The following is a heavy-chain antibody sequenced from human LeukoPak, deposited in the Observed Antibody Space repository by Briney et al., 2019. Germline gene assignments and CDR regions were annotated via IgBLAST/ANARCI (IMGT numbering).Heavy chain of an antibody. CDR1: GYTFTSYG. Sequence: ASVKVSCKASGYTFTSYGISWVRQAPGQGLEWMGWISAYNGNTNYAQKLQDRVTMTTDTSTSTAYMELRSLRSDDTAVYYCARGASGSYSNWFDPWGQGTLVTVSS. J-gene: IGHJ5*02. V-gene: IGHV1-18*01. CDR3: ARGASGSYSNWFDP. D-gene: IGHD1-26*01. CDR2: ISAYNGNT.